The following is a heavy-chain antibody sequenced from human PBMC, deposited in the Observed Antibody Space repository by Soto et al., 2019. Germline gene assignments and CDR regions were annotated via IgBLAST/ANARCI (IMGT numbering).Heavy chain of an antibody. CDR3: AKQGGRAAAGTSIDY. J-gene: IGHJ4*02. CDR2: ISGSGGST. Sequence: GGSLRLSCAASGFTFSSYAMSWVRQAPGKGLEWVSAISGSGGSTYYADSVKGRFTISRDNSKNTLYLQMNSLRAEDTAIYYCAKQGGRAAAGTSIDYWGQGTLVTVSS. CDR1: GFTFSSYA. D-gene: IGHD6-13*01. V-gene: IGHV3-23*01.